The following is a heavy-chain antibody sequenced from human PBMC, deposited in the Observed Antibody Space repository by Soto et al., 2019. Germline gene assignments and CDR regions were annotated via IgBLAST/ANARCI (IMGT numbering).Heavy chain of an antibody. CDR3: ASVRGGYYYAMDV. CDR1: GASINNYH. CDR2: IYYTGIT. V-gene: IGHV4-59*08. J-gene: IGHJ6*02. D-gene: IGHD3-10*02. Sequence: SETLSLTCTVSGASINNYHWTWIRRPPGKGLEWIAYIYYTGITNFNPSLKSRVTISMDTSKNQFSLKLRSVTAADTAVYYCASVRGGYYYAMDVWGQGTTVTVSS.